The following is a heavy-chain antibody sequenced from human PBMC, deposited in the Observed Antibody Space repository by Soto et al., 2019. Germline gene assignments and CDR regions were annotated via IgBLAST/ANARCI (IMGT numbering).Heavy chain of an antibody. CDR1: GYTFTGYY. Sequence: ASVKVSCKASGYTFTGYYMHWVRQAPGQGLEWMGWINPNSGGTNYAQKFQGRVTMTRDTSISTAYMELSRLRSDDTAVYYCARDTLYCSSSSCRWSYYGMDCWWQGITVSVSS. J-gene: IGHJ6*01. CDR2: INPNSGGT. V-gene: IGHV1-2*02. CDR3: ARDTLYCSSSSCRWSYYGMDC. D-gene: IGHD2-2*01.